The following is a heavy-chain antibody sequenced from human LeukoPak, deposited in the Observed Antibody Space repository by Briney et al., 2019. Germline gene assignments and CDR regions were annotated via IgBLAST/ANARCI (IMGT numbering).Heavy chain of an antibody. CDR3: ARVRPPHSPYYDYMDV. J-gene: IGHJ6*03. D-gene: IGHD2-21*01. Sequence: SETLSLTCTLSGGSISSSYYYWGWLRQPPGKGLDGIGSIYYSGSTYYNPSLKSRVTISVHTSKKQLSLKLSSGTAADTAVYYCARVRPPHSPYYDYMDVWGKGTTVTVSS. V-gene: IGHV4-39*07. CDR1: GGSISSSYYY. CDR2: IYYSGST.